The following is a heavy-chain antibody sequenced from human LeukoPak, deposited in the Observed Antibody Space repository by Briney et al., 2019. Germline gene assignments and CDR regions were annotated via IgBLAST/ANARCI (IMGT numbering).Heavy chain of an antibody. V-gene: IGHV4-4*07. CDR2: IYTSGST. CDR1: GGSISSYY. CDR3: ARVEGNYDFWSGYYNWYFDL. D-gene: IGHD3-3*01. Sequence: ASETLSLTCTVSGGSISSYYWSWIRQPAGKGLEWIGRIYTSGSTNYNPSLKSRVTMSVDTSKNQFSLKLSSVTAADTAVYYCARVEGNYDFWSGYYNWYFDLWGRGTLVTVSS. J-gene: IGHJ2*01.